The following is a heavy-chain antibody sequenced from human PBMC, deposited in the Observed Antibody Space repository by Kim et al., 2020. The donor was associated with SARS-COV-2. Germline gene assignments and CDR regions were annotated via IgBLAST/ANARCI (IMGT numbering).Heavy chain of an antibody. CDR1: GFTFSSYA. J-gene: IGHJ5*02. D-gene: IGHD2-21*01. V-gene: IGHV3-30*04. CDR2: ITYDGGNK. Sequence: GGSLRLSCSASGFTFSSYAMHWVRQAPGKGLEWVAVITYDGGNKYYADSVKGRFTISRDNSKNTLYLQMNSLRAEDTAVYYCASGDWDNGYGTNWLGPWGRGTMVSFSS. CDR3: ASGDWDNGYGTNWLGP.